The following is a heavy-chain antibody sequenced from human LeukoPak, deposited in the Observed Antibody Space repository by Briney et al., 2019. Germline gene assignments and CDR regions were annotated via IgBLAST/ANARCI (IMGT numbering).Heavy chain of an antibody. CDR3: VRGKGWLDP. Sequence: GGSLRLSCVASGYPFSSYSMNWIRQAPGKGLEWVSYISVSGGVRSYADSVKGRFTISRDDARNSLYLQMNSLKDEDTAVYYCVRGKGWLDPWGQGILVTVSS. J-gene: IGHJ5*02. CDR2: ISVSGGVR. V-gene: IGHV3-48*02. CDR1: GYPFSSYS.